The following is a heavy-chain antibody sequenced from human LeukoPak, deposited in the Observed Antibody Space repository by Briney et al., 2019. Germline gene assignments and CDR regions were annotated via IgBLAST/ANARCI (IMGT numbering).Heavy chain of an antibody. Sequence: ASVRVSCKASGYTFTGYYMHWVRQAPGQGLEWMGWISAYNGNTNYAQKLQGRVTMTTDTSTSTAYMELRSLRSDDTAVYYCARDGFGELLYYFDYWGQGTLVTVSS. CDR3: ARDGFGELLYYFDY. CDR2: ISAYNGNT. D-gene: IGHD3-10*01. V-gene: IGHV1-18*04. CDR1: GYTFTGYY. J-gene: IGHJ4*02.